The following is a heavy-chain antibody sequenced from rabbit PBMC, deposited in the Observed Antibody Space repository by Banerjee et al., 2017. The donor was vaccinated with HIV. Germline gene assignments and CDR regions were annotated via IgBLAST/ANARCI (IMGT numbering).Heavy chain of an antibody. CDR1: GFTLSSYW. V-gene: IGHV1S45*01. J-gene: IGHJ4*01. CDR3: ARDLAGVIGWNFNL. CDR2: INTSSGNT. D-gene: IGHD4-1*01. Sequence: EESGGDLVKPEGSLTLTCTASGFTLSSYWIYWVRQAPGKGLEWIACINTSSGNTVYASWAKGRFTISKTSSTTVTLQMTSLTAADTATYFCARDLAGVIGWNFNLWGPGTLVTVS.